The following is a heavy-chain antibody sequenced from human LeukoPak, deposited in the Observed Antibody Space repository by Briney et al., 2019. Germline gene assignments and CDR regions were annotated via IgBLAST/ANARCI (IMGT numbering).Heavy chain of an antibody. V-gene: IGHV1-2*06. J-gene: IGHJ4*02. CDR2: INPNSGGT. D-gene: IGHD2-15*01. CDR3: ARGPLGAYCSGGSCAGDY. Sequence: ASVKVSCKASGYTFTGYYMHWVRQAPGQGLEWMGRINPNSGGTNYAQKFQGRVTMTRDTSISTAYMELSRLRSDDTAVYYCARGPLGAYCSGGSCAGDYSGQGTLGTVSS. CDR1: GYTFTGYY.